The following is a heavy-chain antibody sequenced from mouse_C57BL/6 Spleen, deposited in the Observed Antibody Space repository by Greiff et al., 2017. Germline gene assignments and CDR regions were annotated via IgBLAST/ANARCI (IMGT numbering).Heavy chain of an antibody. Sequence: EVHLVESGGGLVKPGGSLKLSCAASGFTFSSYTMSWVRQTPEKRLEWVATISGGGGNTYYPDSVKGRFTISRDNAKNTLYLQMSSLRSEDTALYYCARQSRDDYPFAYWGQGTLVTVSA. CDR3: ARQSRDDYPFAY. CDR1: GFTFSSYT. V-gene: IGHV5-9*01. D-gene: IGHD2-4*01. CDR2: ISGGGGNT. J-gene: IGHJ3*01.